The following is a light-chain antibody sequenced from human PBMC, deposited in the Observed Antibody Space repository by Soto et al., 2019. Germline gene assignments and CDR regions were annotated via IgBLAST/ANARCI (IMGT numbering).Light chain of an antibody. CDR2: DNN. Sequence: QSVLTQPPSVSGAPGQRVTISCTGSNSNIGAGHAAQWYQQPPGTTPKLLIYDNNRRPSGVPVRFSGSRSGTSASLAITGLQAEDEADYYCQSYDNSLSVVFGGGTMLTVL. V-gene: IGLV1-40*01. J-gene: IGLJ2*01. CDR3: QSYDNSLSVV. CDR1: NSNIGAGHA.